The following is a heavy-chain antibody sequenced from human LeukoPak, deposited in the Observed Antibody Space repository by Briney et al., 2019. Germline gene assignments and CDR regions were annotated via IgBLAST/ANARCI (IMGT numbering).Heavy chain of an antibody. Sequence: VASVNVSCKASGYNFATYGFCWVRQAPGHGLEWMGWISANNGKTAYARKLQGRVTLTTDTSTTTAYLELRTLRPDDTAVYYCAKVAGDRMDYWGEGTLVTVSS. CDR2: ISANNGKT. CDR3: AKVAGDRMDY. J-gene: IGHJ4*02. CDR1: GYNFATYG. D-gene: IGHD6-13*01. V-gene: IGHV1-18*01.